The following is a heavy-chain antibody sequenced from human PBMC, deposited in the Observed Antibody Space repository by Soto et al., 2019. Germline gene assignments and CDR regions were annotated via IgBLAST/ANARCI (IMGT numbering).Heavy chain of an antibody. CDR2: IRSKANSHAT. Sequence: GSLRLSCAASGFAFIDSAMHWVRQASGKGLEGVGRIRSKANSHATAYAASVKGRFTISRDDSKNTANLQMSSLKTEDTAVYYCIPSPHTVSFVYWGQGTLVTVSS. V-gene: IGHV3-73*01. CDR1: GFAFIDSA. CDR3: IPSPHTVSFVY. J-gene: IGHJ4*02. D-gene: IGHD4-4*01.